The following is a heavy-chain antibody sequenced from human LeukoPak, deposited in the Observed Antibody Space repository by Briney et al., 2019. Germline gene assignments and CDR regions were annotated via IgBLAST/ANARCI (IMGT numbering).Heavy chain of an antibody. V-gene: IGHV1-2*02. J-gene: IGHJ3*02. D-gene: IGHD3-22*01. CDR2: INPNSGGT. CDR1: GYSFNEYY. Sequence: VASVTVSCKPSGYSFNEYYLDWVRQAPGQGLEWMGWINPNSGGTNYAQKFQGRVTMTRDTSISTAYMELSRLRSDDTAVYCCARDYSDSIGFGAFDIWGQGTMVTVSS. CDR3: ARDYSDSIGFGAFDI.